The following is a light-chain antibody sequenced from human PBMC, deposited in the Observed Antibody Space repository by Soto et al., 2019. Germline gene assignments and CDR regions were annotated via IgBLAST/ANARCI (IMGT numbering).Light chain of an antibody. V-gene: IGKV3-15*01. J-gene: IGKJ1*01. CDR2: RAS. CDR3: QHYGSSPR. Sequence: EIVMTQSPATLSVSPGERATLSCRASQNIYSNVAWYQQRPGQAPRLLIYRASTRATGIPARFSGSGSGTDFTLTISRLEPEDFAVYYCQHYGSSPRFGQGTKVDI. CDR1: QNIYSN.